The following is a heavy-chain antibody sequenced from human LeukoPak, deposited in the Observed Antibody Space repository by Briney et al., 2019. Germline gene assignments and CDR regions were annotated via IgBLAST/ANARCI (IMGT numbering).Heavy chain of an antibody. D-gene: IGHD6-13*01. Sequence: GASVKVSCKASGGTFSSYAISWVRQAPGQGLEWMGGIIPIFGTANYAQKFQGRVTITADESTSTAYMELSSLRSEDTAVYYCARGKQQLVRRWEFNYWGQGTLVTVSS. CDR2: IIPIFGTA. J-gene: IGHJ4*02. CDR3: ARGKQQLVRRWEFNY. V-gene: IGHV1-69*13. CDR1: GGTFSSYA.